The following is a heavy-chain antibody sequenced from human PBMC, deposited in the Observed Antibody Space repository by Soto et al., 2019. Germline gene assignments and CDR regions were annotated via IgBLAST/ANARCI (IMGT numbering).Heavy chain of an antibody. D-gene: IGHD6-19*01. CDR1: LFTFSSYA. Sequence: GGSLRLSCAASLFTFSSYAMHWVRQSPGKGLEWVAVISYDGSNKYYADSVKGRFTISRDNSKNTLYLQMNSLRAEDTAVYYCARAFRGVADTGGMDVWGQGTTVTVSS. V-gene: IGHV3-30-3*01. CDR3: ARAFRGVADTGGMDV. J-gene: IGHJ6*02. CDR2: ISYDGSNK.